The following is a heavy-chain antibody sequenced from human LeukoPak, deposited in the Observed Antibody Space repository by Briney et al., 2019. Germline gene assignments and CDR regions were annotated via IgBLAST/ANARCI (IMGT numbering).Heavy chain of an antibody. Sequence: PGGSLRLSCAASGFTFSNAWMSWVRQAPGKGLGWVGRIKSKTDGGTTDYAAPVKGRFTISRDDSKNTLYLQMNSLKTEDTAVYYCTTGDPMVRGVLDYWGQGTLVTVSS. D-gene: IGHD3-10*01. J-gene: IGHJ4*02. CDR2: IKSKTDGGTT. CDR1: GFTFSNAW. V-gene: IGHV3-15*01. CDR3: TTGDPMVRGVLDY.